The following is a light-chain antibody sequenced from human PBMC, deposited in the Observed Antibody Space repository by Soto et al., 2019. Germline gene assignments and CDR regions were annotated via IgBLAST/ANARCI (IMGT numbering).Light chain of an antibody. Sequence: EIVMTQSPATLSVSPGERATLSCRASQSVSSKLAWYQQKPGQAPRLLIYGASTRATGIPARFSGSGSGTEFTLTISSLQSEDFAVYYCQQYNNWPKWTFGQGTKVEIK. CDR3: QQYNNWPKWT. CDR2: GAS. V-gene: IGKV3-15*01. J-gene: IGKJ1*01. CDR1: QSVSSK.